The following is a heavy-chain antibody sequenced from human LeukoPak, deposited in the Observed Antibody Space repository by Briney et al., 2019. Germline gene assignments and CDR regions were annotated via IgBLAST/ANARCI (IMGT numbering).Heavy chain of an antibody. V-gene: IGHV4-38-2*01. Sequence: SETLSLTCAVSGYSISSGYYWGWIQQPPGKGLEWIGSIYHSGSTYCNPSLKSRVTISVDTSKNQFSLKLSSVTAADTAVYYCASSMVRGATIDYWGQGTLVTVSS. CDR2: IYHSGST. D-gene: IGHD3-10*01. CDR1: GYSISSGYY. CDR3: ASSMVRGATIDY. J-gene: IGHJ4*02.